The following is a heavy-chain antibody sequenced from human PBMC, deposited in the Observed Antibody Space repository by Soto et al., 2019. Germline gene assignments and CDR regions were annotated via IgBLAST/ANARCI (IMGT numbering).Heavy chain of an antibody. CDR3: ARDTNFFASGSGVDN. Sequence: EVQLVESGGGLVKPGGSLRLSCAASGFTFSSYSMNWVRQAPGKGLEWVSSIHGTSGYIHYADSVQGQFTISRDNAKNSLYLQMNSLRAEDTAIYYCARDTNFFASGSGVDNWGQGTLVTVSS. CDR2: IHGTSGYI. CDR1: GFTFSSYS. J-gene: IGHJ4*02. D-gene: IGHD3-10*01. V-gene: IGHV3-21*06.